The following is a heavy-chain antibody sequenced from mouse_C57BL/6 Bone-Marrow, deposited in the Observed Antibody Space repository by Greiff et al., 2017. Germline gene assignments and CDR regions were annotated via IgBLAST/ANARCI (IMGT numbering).Heavy chain of an antibody. J-gene: IGHJ4*01. CDR1: GYTFTDYE. Sequence: SGAELVRPGASVTLSCKASGYTFTDYEMHWVKQTPVHGLEWIGAIDPETGGTAYNQKFKGKAILTADKSSSTAYMELRSLTSEDSAVYYCTRSGPPMDYWGQGTSVTVSS. CDR2: IDPETGGT. D-gene: IGHD3-2*02. CDR3: TRSGPPMDY. V-gene: IGHV1-15*01.